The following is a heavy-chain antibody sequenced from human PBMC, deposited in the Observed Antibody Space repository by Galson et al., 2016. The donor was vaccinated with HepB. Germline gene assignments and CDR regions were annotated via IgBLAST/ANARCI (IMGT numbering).Heavy chain of an antibody. J-gene: IGHJ6*02. CDR2: IIPFFGAA. D-gene: IGHD2-2*01. V-gene: IGHV1-69*13. Sequence: SVKVSCKASGGTFSSYVISWVRLAPGEGLEWMGGIIPFFGAAHYAQKFRGRVTITADESTSTAYMELSSLSSEDTAVYFCAREESYCSGTSCPDYYYDYYGMDVWGQGTTVTVSS. CDR3: AREESYCSGTSCPDYYYDYYGMDV. CDR1: GGTFSSYV.